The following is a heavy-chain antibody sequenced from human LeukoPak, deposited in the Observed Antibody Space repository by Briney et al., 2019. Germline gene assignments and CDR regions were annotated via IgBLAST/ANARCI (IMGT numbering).Heavy chain of an antibody. CDR3: ARRISVAGGGTAFDM. Sequence: GGSLRLSCSASGFTFSSYGMTWLRQAPGKGLEGVSTISGSGGSTYYADSVKGRFTISRDNAKNSLYLQMNSLRDADTAFYYCARRISVAGGGTAFDMWGQGTMVTVSS. V-gene: IGHV3-23*01. D-gene: IGHD6-19*01. CDR1: GFTFSSYG. CDR2: ISGSGGST. J-gene: IGHJ3*02.